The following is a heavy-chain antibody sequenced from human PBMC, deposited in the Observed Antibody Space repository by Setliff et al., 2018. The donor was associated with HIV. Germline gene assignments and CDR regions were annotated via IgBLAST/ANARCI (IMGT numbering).Heavy chain of an antibody. CDR2: INPNNGGT. D-gene: IGHD3-22*01. V-gene: IGHV1-2*02. J-gene: IGHJ4*02. Sequence: GASVKVSCKASGYTFTGYYMHWVRQAPGQGLEWMGWINPNNGGTNYAQKFQGRVTMTRDTSISTANMELSRQKSDDPAVSYCARDYYDSSGYIFFPGLPDYWGQGTLVTVSS. CDR3: ARDYYDSSGYIFFPGLPDY. CDR1: GYTFTGYY.